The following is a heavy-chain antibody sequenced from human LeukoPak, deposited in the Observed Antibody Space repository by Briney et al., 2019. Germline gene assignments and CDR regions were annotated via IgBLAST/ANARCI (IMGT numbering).Heavy chain of an antibody. V-gene: IGHV3-9*01. Sequence: PGRSLRLSCAASGFTFDDYATHWVRQAPGKGLEWVSGISWNSGSIGYADSVKGRFTISRDNAKNSLYLQMNSLRAEDTALYYCAKGSSGWTSDAFDIWGQGTMVTVSS. CDR3: AKGSSGWTSDAFDI. D-gene: IGHD6-19*01. CDR1: GFTFDDYA. J-gene: IGHJ3*02. CDR2: ISWNSGSI.